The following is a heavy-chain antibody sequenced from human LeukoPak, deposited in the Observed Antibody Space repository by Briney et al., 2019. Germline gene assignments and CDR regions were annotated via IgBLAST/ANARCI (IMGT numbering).Heavy chain of an antibody. D-gene: IGHD5-18*01. V-gene: IGHV5-51*01. Sequence: GESLKISCKGSGYSLTSYWIGWVRQMPGKGLEWMGIIYPGDSDTRYSPSFQGQVTIPADKSISTAYLQWSSLKASDTAMYYCARQAPYVDTAMAGPVLHYYYGMDVWGQGTTVTVSS. J-gene: IGHJ6*02. CDR1: GYSLTSYW. CDR2: IYPGDSDT. CDR3: ARQAPYVDTAMAGPVLHYYYGMDV.